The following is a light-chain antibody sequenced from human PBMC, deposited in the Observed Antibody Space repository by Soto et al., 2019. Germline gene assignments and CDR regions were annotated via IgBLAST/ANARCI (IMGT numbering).Light chain of an antibody. CDR3: QSYDSGLSAFYV. V-gene: IGLV1-40*01. Sequence: QSLLSHPPSVSGDPGQRGTISCTGRSSNIGAGYDVHWYQQLPVTAPKLLIYHNSDRPSGVPDRFSGSKSGTSASLAITGLQAEDEADYYCQSYDSGLSAFYVFGTGTKVTAL. CDR2: HNS. CDR1: SSNIGAGYD. J-gene: IGLJ1*01.